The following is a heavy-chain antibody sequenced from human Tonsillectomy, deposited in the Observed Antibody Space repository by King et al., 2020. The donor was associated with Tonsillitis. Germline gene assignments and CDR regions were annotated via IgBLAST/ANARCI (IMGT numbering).Heavy chain of an antibody. Sequence: VQLVESGGGVVQPGRSLRLSCAASGFTFSSYGMHWVRQTPGKGLEWVAVISYDGSYKYYVDSVKGRFTISRDNSKRTLYLQMNSLRAEDTAVYYCASYRCCWYFRGKETFDYWGQGTLVTVSS. CDR2: ISYDGSYK. D-gene: IGHD6-13*01. CDR1: GFTFSSYG. J-gene: IGHJ4*02. V-gene: IGHV3-30*03. CDR3: ASYRCCWYFRGKETFDY.